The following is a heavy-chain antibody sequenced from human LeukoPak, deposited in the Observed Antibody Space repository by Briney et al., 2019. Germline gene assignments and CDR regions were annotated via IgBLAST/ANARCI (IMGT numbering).Heavy chain of an antibody. CDR2: IYPGDSDT. V-gene: IGHV5-51*01. CDR3: ARRIAVAAKGPNWFDP. CDR1: GYSFTSYW. D-gene: IGHD6-19*01. J-gene: IGHJ5*02. Sequence: GESLKISCKGSGYSFTSYWIGWVRQMPGKGLEWMGIIYPGDSDTRYSPSFQGQVTISADKSIITAYLQWSSLKASDTAMYYCARRIAVAAKGPNWFDPWGQGTLVTVSS.